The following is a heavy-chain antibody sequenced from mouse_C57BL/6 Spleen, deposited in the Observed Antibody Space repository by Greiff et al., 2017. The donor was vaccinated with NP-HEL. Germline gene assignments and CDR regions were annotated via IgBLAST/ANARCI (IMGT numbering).Heavy chain of an antibody. Sequence: QVQLQQSGPELVKPGASVKISCKASGYAFSSSWMNWVKQRPGKGLEWIGRIYPGDGDTNYNGKFKGKATLTADKSSSTAYMQLSSLTSEDSAVYFCARRAYYSNSYAMDYWGQGTSVTVSS. CDR1: GYAFSSSW. J-gene: IGHJ4*01. CDR3: ARRAYYSNSYAMDY. CDR2: IYPGDGDT. V-gene: IGHV1-82*01. D-gene: IGHD2-5*01.